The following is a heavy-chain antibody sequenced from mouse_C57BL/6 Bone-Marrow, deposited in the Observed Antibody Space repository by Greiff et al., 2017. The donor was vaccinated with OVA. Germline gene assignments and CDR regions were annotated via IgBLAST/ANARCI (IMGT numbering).Heavy chain of an antibody. J-gene: IGHJ4*01. CDR2: IWSGGST. Sequence: VQLQESGPGLVQPSPSLSITCPVSGFSLTSYGVHWVRQSPGKGLEWLGEIWSGGSTDYNAAFISSLSISKDNSKSQVFFKMNSLQADDTAIYYCARNWGGYCEGDYWGQGTSVTVSS. CDR1: GFSLTSYG. D-gene: IGHD2-3*01. CDR3: ARNWGGYCEGDY. V-gene: IGHV2-2*01.